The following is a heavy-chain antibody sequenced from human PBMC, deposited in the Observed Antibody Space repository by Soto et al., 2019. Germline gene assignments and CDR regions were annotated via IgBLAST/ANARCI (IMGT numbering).Heavy chain of an antibody. CDR3: AKNGQPPYYYYGLDV. CDR2: ISGYNGDT. V-gene: IGHV1-18*01. Sequence: ASVKVSCKASGYTFTRCGISWVRQAPGQGLEWMGWISGYNGDTNYAQKFQGRVSMTIDTSTTTAYMELRSLTSDDTAVYYCAKNGQPPYYYYGLDVWGQGTKVTVSS. D-gene: IGHD2-8*01. CDR1: GYTFTRCG. J-gene: IGHJ6*02.